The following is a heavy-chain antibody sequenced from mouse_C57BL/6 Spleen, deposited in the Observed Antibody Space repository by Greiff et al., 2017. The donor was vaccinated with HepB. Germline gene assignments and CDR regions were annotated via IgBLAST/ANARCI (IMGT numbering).Heavy chain of an antibody. CDR3: ARGGNYGNYPDY. CDR1: GFTFSSYA. CDR2: ISDGGSYT. Sequence: EVQVVESGGGLVKPGGSLKLSCAASGFTFSSYAMSWVRQTPEKRLEWVATISDGGSYTYYPDNVKGRFTISRDNAKNNLYLQMSHLKSEDTAMYYCARGGNYGNYPDYWGQGTTLTVAS. D-gene: IGHD2-1*01. V-gene: IGHV5-4*01. J-gene: IGHJ2*01.